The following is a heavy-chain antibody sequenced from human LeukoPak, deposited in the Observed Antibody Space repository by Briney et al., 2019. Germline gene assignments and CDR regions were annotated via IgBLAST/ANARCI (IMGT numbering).Heavy chain of an antibody. J-gene: IGHJ4*02. V-gene: IGHV3-23*01. D-gene: IGHD2-15*01. CDR2: ISGSGGST. CDR3: AKGCGGSCYSEFDY. Sequence: GGSLRPSCAASGFTFSNYAMSWVRQAPGKGLECVSGISGSGGSTYYVDSVKGRFTISRDNSKNTLYLQMNSLRAEDTAIYYCAKGCGGSCYSEFDYWGQGTLVTVSS. CDR1: GFTFSNYA.